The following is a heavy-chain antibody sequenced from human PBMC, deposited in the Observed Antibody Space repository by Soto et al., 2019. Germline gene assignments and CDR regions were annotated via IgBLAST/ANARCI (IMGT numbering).Heavy chain of an antibody. CDR2: ISAYNGNT. CDR3: ARDLNGGLHLGELSSIFYYYYYMDV. J-gene: IGHJ6*03. D-gene: IGHD3-16*02. V-gene: IGHV1-18*01. Sequence: ASVKVSCKASGYTFTSYGISWVRQAPGQGLEWMGWISAYNGNTNYAQKLQGRVTMTTDTSTSTAYMELRSLRSDDTAVYYCARDLNGGLHLGELSSIFYYYYYMDVWGKGTTVTVSS. CDR1: GYTFTSYG.